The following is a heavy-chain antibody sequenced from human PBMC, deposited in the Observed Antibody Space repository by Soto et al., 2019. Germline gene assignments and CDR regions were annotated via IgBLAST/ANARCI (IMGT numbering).Heavy chain of an antibody. Sequence: GGSLRLSCAASGFTFSSYGVHWARQAPGKGLEWVAVIWYDGSNKYYADSVKGRFTISRDNSKNTLYLQMNSLRAEDTAVYYCAREWIPIAASGHYYYYYGMDVWGQGTSVTVSS. CDR2: IWYDGSNK. V-gene: IGHV3-33*01. D-gene: IGHD6-13*01. CDR3: AREWIPIAASGHYYYYYGMDV. CDR1: GFTFSSYG. J-gene: IGHJ6*02.